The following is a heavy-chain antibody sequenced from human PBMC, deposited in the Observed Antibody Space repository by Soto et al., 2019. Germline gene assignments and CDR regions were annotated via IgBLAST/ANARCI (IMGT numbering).Heavy chain of an antibody. D-gene: IGHD6-6*01. Sequence: ESGGGVVQPGRSLRLSCAASGFTFSSYGMHWVRQAPGKGLEWVAVISYDGSNKYYADSVKGRFTISRDNSKNTLYLQMNSLRAEDTAVYYCAKDRCVAACPCFDYWGQGTLVTVSS. J-gene: IGHJ4*02. CDR2: ISYDGSNK. CDR1: GFTFSSYG. CDR3: AKDRCVAACPCFDY. V-gene: IGHV3-30*18.